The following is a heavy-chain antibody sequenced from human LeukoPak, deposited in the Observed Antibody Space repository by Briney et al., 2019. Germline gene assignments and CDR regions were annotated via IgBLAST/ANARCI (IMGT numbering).Heavy chain of an antibody. CDR3: ARDGRLQSHFDY. J-gene: IGHJ4*02. Sequence: SETLSLTCSVFGDSFNEYYWNWVRQPPGKGLQWIGYIYHNGNSNYNPSLKGRLTISVDTAKNQFSLKLTSVTAADTAVYYCARDGRLQSHFDYWGQGALVTVSS. V-gene: IGHV4-59*01. CDR1: GDSFNEYY. D-gene: IGHD5-24*01. CDR2: IYHNGNS.